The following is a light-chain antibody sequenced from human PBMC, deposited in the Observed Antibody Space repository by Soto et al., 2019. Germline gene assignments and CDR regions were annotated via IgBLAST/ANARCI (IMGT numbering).Light chain of an antibody. J-gene: IGLJ2*01. CDR3: ETWDSSLSAVL. CDR1: SSNIGSNY. V-gene: IGLV1-51*01. CDR2: GNN. Sequence: QSVLTQPPSVSAAPGQKVTISCSGSSSNIGSNYVSWYQQLPGTAPKLLIYGNNRRPSGIPDRFSGSKSGTSATLGITGLQTGDEADYFCETWDSSLSAVLFGGGTKLTVL.